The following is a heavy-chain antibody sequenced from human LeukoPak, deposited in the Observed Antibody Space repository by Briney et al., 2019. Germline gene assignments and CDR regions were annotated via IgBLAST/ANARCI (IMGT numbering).Heavy chain of an antibody. D-gene: IGHD2-2*01. V-gene: IGHV3-74*01. CDR1: GFTSNNYF. CDR2: ITSDGSGT. Sequence: GGSLRLSCAASGFTSNNYFMHWVRQAPGKGLVWVSRITSDGSGTNYADSVKGRFTISRDNAKNTLYLQMISLRVEDTAVYYCVNLGYCTTSSCQPWGQGTLVTVSS. CDR3: VNLGYCTTSSCQP. J-gene: IGHJ4*02.